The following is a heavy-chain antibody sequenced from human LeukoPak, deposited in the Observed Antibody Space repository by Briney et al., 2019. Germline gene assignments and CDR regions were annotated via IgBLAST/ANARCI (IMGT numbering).Heavy chain of an antibody. V-gene: IGHV3-7*01. CDR2: IKQDGSEK. Sequence: GGSLRLSCATSGFTFSDYWMSWVRQAPGKGLEWVANIKQDGSEKYYVDSVKGRFTISRDNAKNSLYLQMNSLRAEDTAVYYCARYDYGDYGWAYWGQGTLVTVSS. J-gene: IGHJ4*02. D-gene: IGHD4-17*01. CDR1: GFTFSDYW. CDR3: ARYDYGDYGWAY.